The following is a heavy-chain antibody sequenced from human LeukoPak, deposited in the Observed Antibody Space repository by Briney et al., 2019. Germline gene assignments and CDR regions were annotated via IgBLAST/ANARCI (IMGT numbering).Heavy chain of an antibody. CDR3: ARVTGMVRGRWFHP. V-gene: IGHV4-4*02. D-gene: IGHD3-10*01. CDR2: IYHSGST. CDR1: GGSISSSNW. J-gene: IGHJ5*02. Sequence: SGTLSLTCAVSGGSISSSNWWSWVRQPPGKGLEWIGEIYHSGSTNYNPSLKSRVTISVDKSKNRFSLKLSSVTAADTAVYYCARVTGMVRGRWFHPWGQGTLVTVSS.